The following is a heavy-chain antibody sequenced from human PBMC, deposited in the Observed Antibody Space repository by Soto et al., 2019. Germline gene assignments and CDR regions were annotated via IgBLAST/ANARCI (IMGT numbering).Heavy chain of an antibody. CDR2: ISFDGSNE. CDR3: ARPAATVIFYYGMDV. J-gene: IGHJ6*02. CDR1: GFTFSDYA. D-gene: IGHD4-17*01. Sequence: PGGSLILSCAASGFTFSDYAMHWVRQAPGKGLEWVAIISFDGSNEHYADSVQGRFTISRDNSEKTLYLQMNSLRADDTAVYHCARPAATVIFYYGMDVWGQGTTVTVSS. V-gene: IGHV3-30-3*01.